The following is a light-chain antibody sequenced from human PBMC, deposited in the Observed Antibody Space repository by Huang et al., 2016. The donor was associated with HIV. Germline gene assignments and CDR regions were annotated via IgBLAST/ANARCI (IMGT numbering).Light chain of an antibody. J-gene: IGKJ2*01. CDR3: HQYYDTPYS. V-gene: IGKV4-1*01. CDR2: WAS. CDR1: QTVLVSSNNKNY. Sequence: DIVMTQSPDSLAVSLGERATINCKSSQTVLVSSNNKNYLAWYQQKPGQPPKLLIYWASSRESGVPDRFSGSGSGTDFTLTISSLQAEDVAVYYCHQYYDTPYSFGQGTKLEIK.